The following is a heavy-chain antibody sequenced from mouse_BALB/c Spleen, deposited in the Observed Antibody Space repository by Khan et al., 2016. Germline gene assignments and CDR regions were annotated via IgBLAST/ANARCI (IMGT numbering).Heavy chain of an antibody. CDR2: IDTNTGEP. CDR3: ARYGRYDKGYYFDY. CDR1: GYIFTNSG. V-gene: IGHV9-3*02. D-gene: IGHD2-14*01. Sequence: QIQLVQSGPELKKPGETVKISCKASGYIFTNSGMNWVKQAPGKGLKWMAWIDTNTGEPIYAEEFKGRFAFSLETSASTAYLQINNLKNEDTATYVCARYGRYDKGYYFDYWGQGTTLTVSS. J-gene: IGHJ2*01.